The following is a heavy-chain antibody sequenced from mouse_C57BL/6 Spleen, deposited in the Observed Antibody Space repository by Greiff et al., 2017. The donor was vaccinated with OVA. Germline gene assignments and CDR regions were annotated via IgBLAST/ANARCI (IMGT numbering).Heavy chain of an antibody. Sequence: QVQLQQSGAELVKPGASVKMSCKASGYTFTTYPIEWMKQNHGKSLEWIGNFHPYNDDTKYNEKFKGKATLTVEQSSSTVYLELSRLTSDDSAVYYCARGNYYGSSYYFDYWGQGTTLTVSS. D-gene: IGHD1-1*01. V-gene: IGHV1-47*01. J-gene: IGHJ2*01. CDR2: FHPYNDDT. CDR3: ARGNYYGSSYYFDY. CDR1: GYTFTTYP.